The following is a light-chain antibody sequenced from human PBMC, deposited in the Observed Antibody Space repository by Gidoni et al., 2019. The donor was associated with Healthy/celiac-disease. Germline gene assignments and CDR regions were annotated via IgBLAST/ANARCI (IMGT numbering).Light chain of an antibody. CDR1: QSVSSY. V-gene: IGKV3-11*01. Sequence: EIVLTQSSAPLSLSHGERATLSCRASQSVSSYLTWYQPKPGQAPRLLIYDASNRATGIPAWFSGSGSGTDFTLTISSLAPEDFAVYYCQQSSNWYTFGQGTKLEIK. J-gene: IGKJ2*01. CDR2: DAS. CDR3: QQSSNWYT.